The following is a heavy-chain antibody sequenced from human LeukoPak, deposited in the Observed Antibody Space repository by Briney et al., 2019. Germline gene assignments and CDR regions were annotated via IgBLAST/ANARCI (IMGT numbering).Heavy chain of an antibody. CDR2: ISGDSHI. J-gene: IGHJ4*02. V-gene: IGHV3-69-1*01. Sequence: SGGSLRLSCAASGFPFSDYYMSWIRQAPGKGLEWVSYISGDSHIHYADSVKGRFTISRDNAKNSLYLQMNSLRAEDTAVYYCASYFWSGYTLGYWGQGTLVTVSS. CDR1: GFPFSDYY. D-gene: IGHD3-3*01. CDR3: ASYFWSGYTLGY.